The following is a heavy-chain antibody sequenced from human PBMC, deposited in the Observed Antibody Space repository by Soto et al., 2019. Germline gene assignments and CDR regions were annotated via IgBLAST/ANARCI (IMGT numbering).Heavy chain of an antibody. V-gene: IGHV1-69*02. Sequence: QVQLVQSGAEVKKPGSSVKVSCKASGGTFSSYTISWVRQAPGQGLEWMGRIIPILGIANYAQKFQGRVTITADKPTSTAYMELSSLRSEDTAVYYCARGYGGKEIDYWGQGTLVTVSS. CDR3: ARGYGGKEIDY. J-gene: IGHJ4*02. CDR1: GGTFSSYT. CDR2: IIPILGIA. D-gene: IGHD2-15*01.